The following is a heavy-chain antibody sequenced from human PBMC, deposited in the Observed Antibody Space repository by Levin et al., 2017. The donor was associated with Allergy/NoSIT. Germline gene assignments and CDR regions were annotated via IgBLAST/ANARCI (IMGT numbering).Heavy chain of an antibody. CDR3: ARDSDIWQQQSDY. Sequence: ASVKVSCKASGYTFTGYYMHWVRQAPGQGLEWMGWINPNSGGTNYAQKFQGRVTMTRDTSISTAYMELSRLRSDDTAVYYCARDSDIWQQQSDYWGQGTLVTVSS. D-gene: IGHD6-13*01. J-gene: IGHJ4*02. CDR1: GYTFTGYY. V-gene: IGHV1-2*02. CDR2: INPNSGGT.